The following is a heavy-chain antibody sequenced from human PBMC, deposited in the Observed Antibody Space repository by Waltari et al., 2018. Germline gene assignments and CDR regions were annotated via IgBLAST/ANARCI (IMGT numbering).Heavy chain of an antibody. V-gene: IGHV1-69*12. CDR3: ARGIFGMFSYYYDMDV. CDR1: GGTFSSYA. Sequence: QVQLVQSGAEVKKPGSSVKVSCKASGGTFSSYAISWVRQAPGQGLEWMGGIIPSVGTANYAQKFQGRVTITADESTSTAYMELSSLRSEETAVYYCARGIFGMFSYYYDMDVWGKGTTVTVSS. J-gene: IGHJ6*03. D-gene: IGHD3-10*01. CDR2: IIPSVGTA.